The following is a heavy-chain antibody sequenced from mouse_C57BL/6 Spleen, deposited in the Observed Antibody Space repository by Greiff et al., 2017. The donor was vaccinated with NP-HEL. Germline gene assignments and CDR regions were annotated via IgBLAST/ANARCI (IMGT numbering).Heavy chain of an antibody. V-gene: IGHV1-76*01. CDR2: IYPGSGNT. CDR3: ARNWEGWFAY. J-gene: IGHJ3*01. D-gene: IGHD4-1*01. Sequence: QVQLKESGAELVRPGASVKLSCKASGYTFTDYYINWVKQRPGQGLEWIARIYPGSGNTYYNEKFKGKATLTAEKSSITAYMQLSSLTSEDSAVYFCARNWEGWFAYWGQGTLVTVSA. CDR1: GYTFTDYY.